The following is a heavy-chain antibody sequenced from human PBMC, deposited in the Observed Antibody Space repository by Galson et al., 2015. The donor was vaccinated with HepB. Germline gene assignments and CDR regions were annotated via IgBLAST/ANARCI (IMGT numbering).Heavy chain of an antibody. CDR3: ARWSPSGASDDALDV. CDR2: INAGNGNT. V-gene: IGHV1-3*01. D-gene: IGHD1-26*01. CDR1: GYTFTSYA. Sequence: SVKVSCKASGYTFTSYAMHWVRQAPGQRLEWMGWINAGNGNTKYSQKFQGRVTITRDTSANTVYMKLSSLRSEDTAVYYCARWSPSGASDDALDVWGQGTTVTVSS. J-gene: IGHJ3*01.